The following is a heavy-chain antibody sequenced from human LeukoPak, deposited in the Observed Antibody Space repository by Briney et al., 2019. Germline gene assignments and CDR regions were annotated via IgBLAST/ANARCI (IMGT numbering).Heavy chain of an antibody. CDR3: ARSLGHYDFWSRGWFDP. D-gene: IGHD3-3*01. CDR1: GFTFSSYS. V-gene: IGHV3-21*01. Sequence: GGSLRLSCAASGFTFSSYSMNWVRQAPGKGLEWVSSISSSSSYIYYADSVKGRFTISRDNAKNSLYLQMNSLRAEDTAVYYCARSLGHYDFWSRGWFDPWGQGTLVTVSS. CDR2: ISSSSSYI. J-gene: IGHJ5*02.